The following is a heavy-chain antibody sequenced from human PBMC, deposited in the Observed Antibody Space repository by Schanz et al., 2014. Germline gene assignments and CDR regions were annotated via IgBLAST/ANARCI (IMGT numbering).Heavy chain of an antibody. V-gene: IGHV3-21*01. CDR3: ARGRARQLVHWFDS. Sequence: EVHLLESGGGLVQPGRSLRLSCAASGFTFSNHGMHWVRQSPGKGLEWVSSLSGGSSYIFYADSVKGRFTISRDNARYSLYLEMNSLRAEDTAVYYCARGRARQLVHWFDSWGQGTLVTVSS. CDR2: LSGGSSYI. CDR1: GFTFSNHG. D-gene: IGHD6-13*01. J-gene: IGHJ5*01.